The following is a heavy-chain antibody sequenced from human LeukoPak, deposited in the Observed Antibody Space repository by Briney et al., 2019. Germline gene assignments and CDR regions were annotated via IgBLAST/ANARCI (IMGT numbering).Heavy chain of an antibody. V-gene: IGHV3-23*01. CDR1: GFTVSINY. J-gene: IGHJ4*02. CDR2: ISGSGGST. D-gene: IGHD6-19*01. CDR3: AKDPNIAVAGTYDY. Sequence: GGSLRLSCAASGFTVSINYMSWVRQAPGKGLEWVSAISGSGGSTYYADSVKGRFTISRDNSKNTLYLQMNSLRAEDTAVYYCAKDPNIAVAGTYDYWGQGTLVTVSS.